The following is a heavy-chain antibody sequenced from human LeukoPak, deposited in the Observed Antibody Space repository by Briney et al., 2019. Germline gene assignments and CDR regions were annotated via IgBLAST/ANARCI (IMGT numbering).Heavy chain of an antibody. CDR2: IIPIFGTA. D-gene: IGHD3-10*01. CDR3: ARDNGGHYYGSGCDY. Sequence: SVKVSCKASGGTFSSYAISWVRQAPGQGLEWMGGIIPIFGTANYAQKFQGRVTITADESTSTAYMELSSLRSEDTAVYYCARDNGGHYYGSGCDYWGQGTLVTVSS. CDR1: GGTFSSYA. V-gene: IGHV1-69*01. J-gene: IGHJ4*02.